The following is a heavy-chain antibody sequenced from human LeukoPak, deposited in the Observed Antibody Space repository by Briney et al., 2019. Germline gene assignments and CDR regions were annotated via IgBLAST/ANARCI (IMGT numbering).Heavy chain of an antibody. CDR3: ARIGYYYVLDY. D-gene: IGHD3-22*01. Sequence: GGSLRLSCTASGFNFGGSSINWVRQAPGKGLEWVGFIRSKTYGGITDYAASVQGRFTISRDDSKSIAYLQMSSLKTEDTAIYYCARIGYYYVLDYWGQGSLVTVSS. V-gene: IGHV3-49*04. J-gene: IGHJ4*02. CDR2: IRSKTYGGIT. CDR1: GFNFGGSS.